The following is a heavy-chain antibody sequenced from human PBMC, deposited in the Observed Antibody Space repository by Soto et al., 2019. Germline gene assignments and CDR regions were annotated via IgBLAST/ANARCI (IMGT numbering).Heavy chain of an antibody. CDR2: ISYDGSNK. V-gene: IGHV3-30-3*01. CDR3: ERDPVSSTVTTLFLFDP. D-gene: IGHD4-17*01. J-gene: IGHJ5*02. CDR1: GFTFSSYA. Sequence: QVQLVESGGGVVQPGRSLRLSCAASGFTFSSYAMHWVRQAPGKGLEWVAVISYDGSNKYYADSVKGRFTISRDNSKNTLYLQMNSLRAEDTAVSYCERDPVSSTVTTLFLFDPWGQGTLVTVSS.